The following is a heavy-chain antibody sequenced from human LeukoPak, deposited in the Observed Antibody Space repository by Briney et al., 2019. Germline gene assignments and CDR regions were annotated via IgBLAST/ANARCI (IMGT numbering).Heavy chain of an antibody. J-gene: IGHJ6*02. CDR1: GFTLSDHW. Sequence: PGGSLRLSCVASGFTLSDHWMYWVRQGPSRGLAHVSRVESDASRTTYADSVKGRFTISRDDAKNTMYLQMNSLRVEDTAVYYCVKGGHKLDIQTTHYYYGLDAWGQGTTVAVS. V-gene: IGHV3-74*03. D-gene: IGHD5-12*01. CDR3: VKGGHKLDIQTTHYYYGLDA. CDR2: VESDASRT.